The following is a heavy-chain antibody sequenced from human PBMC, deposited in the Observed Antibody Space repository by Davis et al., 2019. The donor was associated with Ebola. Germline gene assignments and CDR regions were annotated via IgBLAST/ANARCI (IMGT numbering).Heavy chain of an antibody. CDR1: GGTFSSYA. CDR3: ARVQSAAAVLPFYAMDV. J-gene: IGHJ6*02. V-gene: IGHV1-69*04. Sequence: AASVKVSCKASGGTFSSYAISWVRQAPGQGLEWMGRIIPILGIANYAQKFQGRVTITADKSTSTAYMELSSLRSEDTAVYYCARVQSAAAVLPFYAMDVWGQGTTVTVSS. D-gene: IGHD6-13*01. CDR2: IIPILGIA.